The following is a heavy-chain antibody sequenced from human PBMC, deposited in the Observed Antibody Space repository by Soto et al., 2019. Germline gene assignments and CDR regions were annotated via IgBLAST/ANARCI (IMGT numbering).Heavy chain of an antibody. Sequence: AASVKVSCKASGGTFSSYAISWVRQAPGQGLEWMGGIIPIFGTANYAQKFQGRVTITADESTSTAYMELSSLRSEDTAVYYCARNRGYSYGSSVDFDYWGQGTLVTVSS. J-gene: IGHJ4*02. V-gene: IGHV1-69*13. CDR2: IIPIFGTA. CDR3: ARNRGYSYGSSVDFDY. CDR1: GGTFSSYA. D-gene: IGHD5-18*01.